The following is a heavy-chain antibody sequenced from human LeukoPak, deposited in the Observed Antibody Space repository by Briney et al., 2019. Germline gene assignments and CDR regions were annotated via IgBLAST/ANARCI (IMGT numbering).Heavy chain of an antibody. CDR3: AKIMGAYCSGGSCYPDY. D-gene: IGHD2-15*01. V-gene: IGHV3-7*03. CDR1: GFTFSSYW. J-gene: IGHJ4*02. Sequence: GGSLRLSCAASGFTFSSYWMSWVRQAPGKGLEWVAHINEGGSEKYYVDSVKGRFTISRDNAKNSLYLQMNSLRAEDTAVYYCAKIMGAYCSGGSCYPDYWGQGTLVTVSS. CDR2: INEGGSEK.